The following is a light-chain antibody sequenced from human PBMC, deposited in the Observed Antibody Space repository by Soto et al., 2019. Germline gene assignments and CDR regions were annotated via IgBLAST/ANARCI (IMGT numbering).Light chain of an antibody. V-gene: IGKV1-16*01. Sequence: DIQMTQSPSSLSASVGDRVTITCRASQAISSYVAWLQQKAGEASKSLIYAASSLQSGVPSRFSGSRSGTDFTLTISSLQPEDYATYYCQQYKSYPLTFGGGTKVEIK. CDR1: QAISSY. CDR2: AAS. CDR3: QQYKSYPLT. J-gene: IGKJ4*01.